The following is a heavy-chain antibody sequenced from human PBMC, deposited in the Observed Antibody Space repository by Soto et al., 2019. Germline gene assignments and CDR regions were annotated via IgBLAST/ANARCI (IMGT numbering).Heavy chain of an antibody. D-gene: IGHD5-18*01. CDR2: IYPGDSDT. J-gene: IGHJ4*02. CDR1: GYSFTSYW. V-gene: IGHV5-51*01. CDR3: ARQGPSYGPSFDY. Sequence: ESLKISCKGSGYSFTSYWIGWVRQMPGKGLEWMGIIYPGDSDTRYSPSFQGQVTISADKSVSTAYLQWSSLKASDTAMYYCARQGPSYGPSFDYWGQGTLVTVSS.